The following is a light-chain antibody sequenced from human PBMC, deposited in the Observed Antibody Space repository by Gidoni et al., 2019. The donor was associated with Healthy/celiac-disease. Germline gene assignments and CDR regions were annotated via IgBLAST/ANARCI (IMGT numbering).Light chain of an antibody. CDR3: SSYTSSSTV. J-gene: IGLJ2*01. CDR1: SSDVGGYNY. V-gene: IGLV2-14*01. Sequence: SALTQPAPVSGSPGQSITISCTGTSSDVGGYNYVSWYQQHPGKAPKLMIYDVSNRPSGVSNRFSGSKSGNTASLTIAGLQAEDEADYYCSSYTSSSTVFGGGTKLTVL. CDR2: DVS.